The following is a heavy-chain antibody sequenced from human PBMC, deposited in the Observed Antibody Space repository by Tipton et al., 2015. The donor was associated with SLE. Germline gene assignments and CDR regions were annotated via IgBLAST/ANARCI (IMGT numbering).Heavy chain of an antibody. Sequence: TLSLTCAVYGGSFSGYYWSWIRQPPGKGLEWIGEINHSGSTNYNPSLKSRVTISVDTSKNQFSLKLSSVTAADTAVYYCARDKRVAARPAYFRRWGQGTLVTVSS. CDR1: GGSFSGYY. D-gene: IGHD6-6*01. J-gene: IGHJ1*01. V-gene: IGHV4-34*01. CDR3: ARDKRVAARPAYFRR. CDR2: INHSGST.